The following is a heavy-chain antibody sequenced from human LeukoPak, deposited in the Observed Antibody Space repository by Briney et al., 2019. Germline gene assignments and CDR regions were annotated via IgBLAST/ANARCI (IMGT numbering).Heavy chain of an antibody. V-gene: IGHV3-74*01. D-gene: IGHD3-16*01. CDR1: AFTVSSIW. CDR3: ARDFRGYRYDVMGFDY. Sequence: GGSLSCTGAASAFTVSSIWRLWVGQAPGKGLMGVSYTRGDGRMTAYADSVKGRMTISTDNAKNTLLLQSMRLRAEDTAVYYCARDFRGYRYDVMGFDYWGQGTLVTVSS. J-gene: IGHJ4*02. CDR2: TRGDGRMT.